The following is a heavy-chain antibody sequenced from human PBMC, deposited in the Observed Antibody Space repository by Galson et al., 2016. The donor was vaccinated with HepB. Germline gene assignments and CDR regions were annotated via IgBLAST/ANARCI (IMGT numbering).Heavy chain of an antibody. Sequence: SLRLSCAASGFTFSNYTMHWVRQAPGKGLQWVAVISYDTMSQFYADSVRGRFTISRGNSRSTLYLQLNSLRPEDTALYYCTRDNPTVSTFDYWGPGTLVTVSP. CDR3: TRDNPTVSTFDY. D-gene: IGHD5/OR15-5a*01. CDR2: ISYDTMSQ. J-gene: IGHJ4*02. CDR1: GFTFSNYT. V-gene: IGHV3-30*04.